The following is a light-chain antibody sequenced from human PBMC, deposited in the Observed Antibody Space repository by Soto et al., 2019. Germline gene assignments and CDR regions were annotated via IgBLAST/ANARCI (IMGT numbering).Light chain of an antibody. CDR2: EVA. Sequence: QSALTQPASVSGSPGQSITISCTGTSSDVGSYNYVSWYQHHPGKAPKVIIYEVANRPSEISNRFSGSKSGNTAYLTISGLQAEDEADYYCQSYDSSLSGLVFGGGTKLTVL. J-gene: IGLJ2*01. CDR1: SSDVGSYNY. CDR3: QSYDSSLSGLV. V-gene: IGLV2-14*01.